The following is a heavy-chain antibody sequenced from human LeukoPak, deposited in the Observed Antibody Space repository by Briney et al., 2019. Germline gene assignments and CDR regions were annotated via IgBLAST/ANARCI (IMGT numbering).Heavy chain of an antibody. V-gene: IGHV1-69*13. CDR2: IIPIFGTA. CDR3: ARGPHVYQLLPPSFDI. CDR1: GGTFSSYA. Sequence: AVKVSCKASGGTFSSYAISWVRQAPGQGLEWMGGIIPIFGTANYAQKFQGRVTITADESTSTAYMELSSLRSEDTAVYYCARGPHVYQLLPPSFDIWGQGTMVTVSS. D-gene: IGHD2-2*01. J-gene: IGHJ3*02.